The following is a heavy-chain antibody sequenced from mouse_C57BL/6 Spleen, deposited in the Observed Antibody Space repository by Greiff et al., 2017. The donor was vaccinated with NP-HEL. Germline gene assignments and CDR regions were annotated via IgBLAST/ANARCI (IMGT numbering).Heavy chain of an antibody. CDR1: GYTFTDYN. CDR3: ARGDYDYDGYFDY. D-gene: IGHD2-4*01. V-gene: IGHV1-18*01. CDR2: INPNNGGT. Sequence: VQLKQSGPELVKPGASVKIPCKASGYTFTDYNMDWVKQSHGKSLEWIGDINPNNGGTIYNQKFKGKATLTVDKSSSTAYMELRSLTSEDTAVYYCARGDYDYDGYFDYWGQGTTLTVSS. J-gene: IGHJ2*01.